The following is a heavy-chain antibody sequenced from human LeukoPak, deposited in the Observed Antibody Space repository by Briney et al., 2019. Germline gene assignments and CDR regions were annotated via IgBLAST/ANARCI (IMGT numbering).Heavy chain of an antibody. V-gene: IGHV3-30-3*01. CDR2: ITYDGINK. CDR3: ARSYYGGYQIDY. CDR1: GFTFSSYA. Sequence: GGSLRLSCAASGFTFSSYAMHWVRQAPGTGLEWVAVITYDGINKYYADSVKGRFTISRDNSKNTLYLQMISLRAEDTALYYCARSYYGGYQIDYWGQGTLVTVSS. J-gene: IGHJ4*02. D-gene: IGHD5-12*01.